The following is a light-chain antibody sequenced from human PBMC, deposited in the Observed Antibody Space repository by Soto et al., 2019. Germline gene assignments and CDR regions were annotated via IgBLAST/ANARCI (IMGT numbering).Light chain of an antibody. CDR1: QSVSNN. Sequence: EIVMTQSPATLSVSPGERATLSCRASQSVSNNLAWDQQKPGQTPRLLIYGASTRATGIPVRFSGSGSGTEFTLTISRLQSEDFAVYYCQQYNNWPPVTFGQGTKLEIK. CDR2: GAS. CDR3: QQYNNWPPVT. J-gene: IGKJ2*01. V-gene: IGKV3-15*01.